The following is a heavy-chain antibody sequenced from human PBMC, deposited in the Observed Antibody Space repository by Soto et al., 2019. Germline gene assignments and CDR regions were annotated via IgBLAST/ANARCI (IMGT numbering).Heavy chain of an antibody. CDR3: ARGGADWSLRNFDV. CDR2: VYQNGNA. V-gene: IGHV4-30-2*01. D-gene: IGHD3-9*01. CDR1: GASIASGGYC. J-gene: IGHJ2*01. Sequence: QLQLQESGSGLVKPSQTLSLTCTVSGASIASGGYCWSWIRQPPGKALESIGYVYQNGNAYLNPSIKRRVAMSVDKSKNQFALKLSSVTAADTAVYFCARGGADWSLRNFDVWGRGTLVSVSS.